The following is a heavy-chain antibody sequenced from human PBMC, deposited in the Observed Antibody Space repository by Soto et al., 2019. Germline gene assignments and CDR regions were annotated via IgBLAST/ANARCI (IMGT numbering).Heavy chain of an antibody. Sequence: ATWEDSDKASGYTFTTDGITRALQAPGQGLEWMGRISASNGNKNYAQKLQGRVTMTKETSPSTAYMELRSLRSDDTAVYYCARVGSSSGWERYWGQGTLVTVSS. V-gene: IGHV1-18*04. CDR1: GYTFTTDG. J-gene: IGHJ4*02. CDR2: ISASNGNK. CDR3: ARVGSSSGWERY. D-gene: IGHD6-19*01.